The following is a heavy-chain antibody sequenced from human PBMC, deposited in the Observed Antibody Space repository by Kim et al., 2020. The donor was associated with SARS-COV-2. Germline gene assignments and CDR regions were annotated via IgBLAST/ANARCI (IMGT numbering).Heavy chain of an antibody. CDR3: ARVRYCSSTSCYGDFDY. Sequence: ASVKVSCKASGYTFTGYYMHWVRQAPGQGLEWMGWINPNSGGTNYAQKFQGRVTMTRDTSISTAYMELSRLRSDDTAVYYCARVRYCSSTSCYGDFDYWGQGTLVTVSS. D-gene: IGHD2-2*01. J-gene: IGHJ4*02. V-gene: IGHV1-2*02. CDR2: INPNSGGT. CDR1: GYTFTGYY.